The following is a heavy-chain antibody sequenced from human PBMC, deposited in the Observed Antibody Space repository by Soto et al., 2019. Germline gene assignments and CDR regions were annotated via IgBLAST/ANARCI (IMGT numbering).Heavy chain of an antibody. CDR3: ARIVTGSYDY. D-gene: IGHD1-26*01. CDR1: GFSLSNARMG. CDR2: IFSNDGK. Sequence: QVTLKESGPVLVKPTETLTLTCTVSGFSLSNARMGVSWIRQPPGKALEWLAHIFSNDGKSYSTSLKSRLTISKDTSKSQVVLTMTNMDPVDTATYCCARIVTGSYDYWGQGTLVTVSS. V-gene: IGHV2-26*01. J-gene: IGHJ4*02.